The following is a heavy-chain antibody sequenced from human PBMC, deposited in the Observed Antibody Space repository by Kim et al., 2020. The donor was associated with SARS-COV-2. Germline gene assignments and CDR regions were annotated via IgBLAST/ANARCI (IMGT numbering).Heavy chain of an antibody. CDR3: ARSLYPAPSSFWVRFDP. CDR2: IYHSGTT. Sequence: SETLSLTCAVYGGSFSGYYWSWIRQPPGKGLEWIGEIYHSGTTKYNPSLKSRVTISLNTAKNQFSLKLSSVTAADTAVYFCARSLYPAPSSFWVRFDPWGQGTLVTVSS. D-gene: IGHD6-13*01. CDR1: GGSFSGYY. J-gene: IGHJ5*02. V-gene: IGHV4-34*01.